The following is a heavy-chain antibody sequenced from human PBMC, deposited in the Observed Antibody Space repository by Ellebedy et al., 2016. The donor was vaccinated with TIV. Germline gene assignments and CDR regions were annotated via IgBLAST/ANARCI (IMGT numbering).Heavy chain of an antibody. Sequence: GGSLRLSXAASGFTFSSYAMHWVRQAPGKGLEWVAVISYDGSNKYYADSVKGRFTISRDNSKNTLYLQMNSLRAEDTAVYYCAKMASGWELLLPLGYWGQGTLVTVSS. J-gene: IGHJ4*02. V-gene: IGHV3-30-3*02. CDR2: ISYDGSNK. D-gene: IGHD1-26*01. CDR1: GFTFSSYA. CDR3: AKMASGWELLLPLGY.